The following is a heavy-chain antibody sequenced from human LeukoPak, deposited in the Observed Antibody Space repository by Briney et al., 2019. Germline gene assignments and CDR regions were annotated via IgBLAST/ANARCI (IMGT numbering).Heavy chain of an antibody. Sequence: ASVKVSCKASGGTFSSYAISWVRQAPGQGLEWMGWISAYNGNTNYAQKLQGRVTMTTDTSTSTAYMELRSLRSDDTAVYYCARGKLLWFGERWFDPWGQGTLVTVSS. CDR2: ISAYNGNT. V-gene: IGHV1-18*01. D-gene: IGHD3-10*01. CDR1: GGTFSSYA. CDR3: ARGKLLWFGERWFDP. J-gene: IGHJ5*02.